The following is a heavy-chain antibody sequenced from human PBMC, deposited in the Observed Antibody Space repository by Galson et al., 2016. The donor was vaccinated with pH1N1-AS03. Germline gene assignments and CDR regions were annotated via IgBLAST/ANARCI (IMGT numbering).Heavy chain of an antibody. CDR2: ISTSSSSI. CDR3: ARDGPPQGISVAGSFDF. V-gene: IGHV3-21*01. J-gene: IGHJ4*02. D-gene: IGHD6-19*01. CDR1: GFPFSGYS. Sequence: SLRLSCAASGFPFSGYSMNWVRQAPGKGLEWVSFISTSSSSIYYADSVKGRFPISRDNAQNLLYLQMNSLRDEDTAVYYCARDGPPQGISVAGSFDFWGQGTLVTVSS.